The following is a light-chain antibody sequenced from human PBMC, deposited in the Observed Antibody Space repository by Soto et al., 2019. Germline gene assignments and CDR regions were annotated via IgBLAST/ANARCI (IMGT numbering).Light chain of an antibody. Sequence: QSALTQPASVSASPGQSITISCTGTSSDVGGSNFVSWYQQHPGKPPKLIIYDVATRPSGVSNRFSGSKSGSTASLIISRLQTEEEADYYCVSFTSSTTYVFGSGTKVTVL. CDR1: SSDVGGSNF. V-gene: IGLV2-14*03. J-gene: IGLJ1*01. CDR2: DVA. CDR3: VSFTSSTTYV.